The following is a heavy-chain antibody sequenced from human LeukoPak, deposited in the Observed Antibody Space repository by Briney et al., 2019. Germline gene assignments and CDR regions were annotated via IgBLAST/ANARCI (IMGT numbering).Heavy chain of an antibody. Sequence: GGSLRLSCAASGFTVDSNYLSWVRQAPGKGLEWVAVISYDGSNKYYADSVKGRFTISRDNSKNTLYLQMNSLRAEDTAVYYCAKDYYYDSSPDYWGQGTLVTVSS. V-gene: IGHV3-30*18. CDR3: AKDYYYDSSPDY. J-gene: IGHJ4*02. CDR2: ISYDGSNK. D-gene: IGHD3-22*01. CDR1: GFTVDSNY.